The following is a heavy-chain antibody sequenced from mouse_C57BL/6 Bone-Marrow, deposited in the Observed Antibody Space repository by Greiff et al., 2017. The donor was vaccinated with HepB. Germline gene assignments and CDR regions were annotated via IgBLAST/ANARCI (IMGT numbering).Heavy chain of an antibody. D-gene: IGHD1-1*01. V-gene: IGHV1-82*01. CDR1: GYAFSSSW. Sequence: QVQLQQSGPELVKPGASVKISCKASGYAFSSSWMNWVKQRPGKGLEWIGRIYPGDGDTNYNGKFKGKATLTADKSTSTAYMQLSSLTSEDSAVYFWARYSGYYYGSRYWYFDVWGTGTTVTVSS. CDR2: IYPGDGDT. J-gene: IGHJ1*03. CDR3: ARYSGYYYGSRYWYFDV.